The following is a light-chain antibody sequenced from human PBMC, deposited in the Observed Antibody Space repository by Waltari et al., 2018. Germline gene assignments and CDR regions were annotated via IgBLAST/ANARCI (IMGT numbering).Light chain of an antibody. J-gene: IGKJ4*01. Sequence: EIVLTQSPGTLSLSPGERATLSCTASQTVRTTYLAWYQQKPGQAPTLLIDGASSRATGIPDRFIGSGSGTDFSLTFSSLEPEDSAVYYCQQYDISPLTFGGGTKVEIK. CDR2: GAS. V-gene: IGKV3-20*01. CDR1: QTVRTTY. CDR3: QQYDISPLT.